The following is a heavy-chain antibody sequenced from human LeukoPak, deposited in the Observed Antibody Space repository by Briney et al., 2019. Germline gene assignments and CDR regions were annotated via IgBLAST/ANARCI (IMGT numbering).Heavy chain of an antibody. V-gene: IGHV4-59*01. J-gene: IGHJ3*02. CDR2: IYYSGST. CDR3: ARAITMIKQRAFDI. CDR1: GGSISSYY. D-gene: IGHD3-22*01. Sequence: PSETLSLTCTVSGGSISSYYWSWIRQPPGKGLEWMGYIYYSGSTNYNHSLKRRVTISVDTSMNQFSLKLSSVTAADTAVYYCARAITMIKQRAFDIWGQGTMVTVSS.